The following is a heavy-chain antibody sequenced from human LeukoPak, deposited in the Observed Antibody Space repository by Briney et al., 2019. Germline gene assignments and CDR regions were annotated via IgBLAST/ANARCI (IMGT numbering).Heavy chain of an antibody. J-gene: IGHJ4*02. Sequence: PGGSLRLSCAASGFNFGNYAMSWVRQAPGKGLEWVSGVSDGGGSTHYADSVKGRFTISRDTSKNTLYLQMNSLRVEDTDIYFCATGGYSGLFLFNYWGQGTLVTVSS. CDR1: GFNFGNYA. D-gene: IGHD1-26*01. CDR3: ATGGYSGLFLFNY. CDR2: VSDGGGST. V-gene: IGHV3-23*01.